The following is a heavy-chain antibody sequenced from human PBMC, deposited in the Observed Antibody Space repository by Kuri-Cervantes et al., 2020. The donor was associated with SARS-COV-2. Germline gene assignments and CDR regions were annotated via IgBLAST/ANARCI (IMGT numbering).Heavy chain of an antibody. D-gene: IGHD1-14*01. CDR2: ISYDGSNK. CDR3: AKGPLGYYYYYMDV. V-gene: IGHV3-30-3*01. Sequence: GESLKISCAASGFTFSSYAMHWVRQAPGKGLEWVAVISYDGSNKYYADSVKGRFTISRDNSKNTLYLQMNSLRAEDTAVYYCAKGPLGYYYYYMDVWGKGTTVTVSS. J-gene: IGHJ6*03. CDR1: GFTFSSYA.